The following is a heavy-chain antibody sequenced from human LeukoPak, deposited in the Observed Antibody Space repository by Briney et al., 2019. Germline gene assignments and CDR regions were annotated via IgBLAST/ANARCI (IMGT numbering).Heavy chain of an antibody. CDR2: ISYDGSNK. D-gene: IGHD4-17*01. V-gene: IGHV3-30*04. CDR1: GFTFSSYA. J-gene: IGHJ4*02. CDR3: ARDRVSVGTVTTPGY. Sequence: GGSLRLSCAASGFTFSSYAMHWVRQAPGKGLEWVAVISYDGSNKYYADSVKGRFTISRDNSKNTLYPQMNSLRAEDTAVYYCARDRVSVGTVTTPGYWGQGTLVTVSS.